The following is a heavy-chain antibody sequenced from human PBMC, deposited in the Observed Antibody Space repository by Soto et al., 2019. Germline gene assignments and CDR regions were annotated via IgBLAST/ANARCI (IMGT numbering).Heavy chain of an antibody. Sequence: GASVKVSCKASGYTFTSYYIHWVRQAPGQGLEWMGIMNPSGGSTSYAQKFQGRVTMTRDTSKNTLYLQMNSLRAEDTAVYYCAKRTVGWYFDLWGRGTLVTVSS. CDR2: MNPSGGST. J-gene: IGHJ2*01. CDR3: AKRTVGWYFDL. D-gene: IGHD4-17*01. V-gene: IGHV1-46*01. CDR1: GYTFTSYY.